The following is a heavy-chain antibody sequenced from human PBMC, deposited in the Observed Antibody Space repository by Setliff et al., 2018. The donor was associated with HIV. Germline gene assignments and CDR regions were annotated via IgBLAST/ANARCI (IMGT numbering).Heavy chain of an antibody. CDR1: GVAISGSTYY. CDR3: AREDIAVASAFDI. Sequence: PSETLSLTCAATGVAISGSTYYWAWIRQSPGRGLQWIGSVHYTGSSYRNPSLKSRLTISIDTSKNQFSLKLSSVTAADTAVYYCAREDIAVASAFDIWGQGTMVTVSS. V-gene: IGHV4-39*02. D-gene: IGHD6-19*01. CDR2: VHYTGSS. J-gene: IGHJ3*02.